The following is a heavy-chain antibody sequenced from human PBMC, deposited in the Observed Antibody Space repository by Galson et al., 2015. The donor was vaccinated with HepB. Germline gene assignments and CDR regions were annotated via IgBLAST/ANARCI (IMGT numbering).Heavy chain of an antibody. CDR1: GYTFTSYG. D-gene: IGHD3-22*01. J-gene: IGHJ2*01. CDR2: ISAYNGNT. V-gene: IGHV1-18*01. CDR3: ARDSIYYDSSGYFSPRYFDL. Sequence: SVKVSCKASGYTFTSYGISWVRQAPGQGLEWMGWISAYNGNTNYAQKLQGGVTMTTDTSTSTAYMELRSLRSDDTAVYCCARDSIYYDSSGYFSPRYFDLWGRGTLVTVSS.